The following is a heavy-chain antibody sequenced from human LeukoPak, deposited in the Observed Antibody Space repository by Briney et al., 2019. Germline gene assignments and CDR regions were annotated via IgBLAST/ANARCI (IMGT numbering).Heavy chain of an antibody. CDR2: ISAYNGNT. CDR1: GYTFSSYG. CDR3: ARAPGYSGYDSLSY. D-gene: IGHD5-12*01. J-gene: IGHJ4*02. Sequence: ASVKVSCKASGYTFSSYGFIWVRQAPGQGLEWMGWISAYNGNTNYAQKLQGRVTMTTDTSTSTAYMELRSLRSDDTAVYYCARAPGYSGYDSLSYWGQGTLVTVSS. V-gene: IGHV1-18*01.